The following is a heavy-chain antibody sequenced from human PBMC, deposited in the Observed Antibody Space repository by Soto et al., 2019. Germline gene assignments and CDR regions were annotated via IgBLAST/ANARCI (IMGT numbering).Heavy chain of an antibody. CDR3: ARGEVNYDVWRGYYLYRYFDL. V-gene: IGHV3-48*01. CDR2: ISSSSSTI. Sequence: EVQLVESGGALVQPGGSLRLSCAASGFTFSSSSMNWVRQAPGKGLEWVSYISSSSSTIYYVDSVKGRFTISRHNAKNSLYLQKNSLRAEDTAVYYCARGEVNYDVWRGYYLYRYFDLWGRGTLVTVSS. J-gene: IGHJ2*01. CDR1: GFTFSSSS. D-gene: IGHD3-3*01.